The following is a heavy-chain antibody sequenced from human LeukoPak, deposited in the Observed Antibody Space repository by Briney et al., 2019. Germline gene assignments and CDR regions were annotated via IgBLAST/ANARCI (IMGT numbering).Heavy chain of an antibody. D-gene: IGHD1-7*01. CDR1: GGTFSSYA. CDR3: AREDWNYTLHWFDP. V-gene: IGHV1-69*05. Sequence: SAKVSCKASGGTFSSYAISWVRQAPGQGLEWMGGIIPIFGTANYAQKFQGRVTITTDESTSTAYMELSSMRSEDTAVYYCAREDWNYTLHWFDPWGQGTLVTVSS. J-gene: IGHJ5*02. CDR2: IIPIFGTA.